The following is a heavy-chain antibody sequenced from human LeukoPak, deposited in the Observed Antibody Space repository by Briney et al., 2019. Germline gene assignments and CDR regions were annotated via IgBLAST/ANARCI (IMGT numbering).Heavy chain of an antibody. J-gene: IGHJ6*03. CDR2: ISSSSSTI. CDR3: ARVGRGCSSTSCYMGGSYYYYYMDV. CDR1: GFTFSSYS. Sequence: GGSLRLSCAASGFTFSSYSMNWVRQAPGKGLEWVSYISSSSSTIYYADSVKGRFTISRDNAKNSLYLQMNSLRAEDTAVYYCARVGRGCSSTSCYMGGSYYYYYMDVWGKGTTVTVSS. V-gene: IGHV3-48*01. D-gene: IGHD2-2*02.